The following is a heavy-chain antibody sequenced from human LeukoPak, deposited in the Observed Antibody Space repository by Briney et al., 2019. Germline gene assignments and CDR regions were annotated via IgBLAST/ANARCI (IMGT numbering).Heavy chain of an antibody. CDR3: AGLYV. V-gene: IGHV4-4*07. Sequence: SETLSLTCTVSGASISSYWWSWIRQPAGKGLEYIGRVYTSGSTPYNPSLRSRVTISVDTSKNQVFLKMTSVTAADTAVYYCAGLYVWGKGTTVTISS. D-gene: IGHD3-16*01. CDR1: GASISSYW. CDR2: VYTSGST. J-gene: IGHJ6*04.